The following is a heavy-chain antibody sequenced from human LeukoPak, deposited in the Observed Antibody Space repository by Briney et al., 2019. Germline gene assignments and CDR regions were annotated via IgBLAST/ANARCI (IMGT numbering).Heavy chain of an antibody. V-gene: IGHV3-11*06. D-gene: IGHD3-10*01. CDR1: GFTFSDYY. Sequence: GGSLRLSCAASGFTFSDYYMSWIRQAPGKALEWVSYISSSSSYTNYADSVKGRFTISRDNAKNSLYLQMNSLRAEDTAVYYCARDRRDYYGSGSYYWDYWGQGTLVTVSS. CDR2: ISSSSSYT. CDR3: ARDRRDYYGSGSYYWDY. J-gene: IGHJ4*02.